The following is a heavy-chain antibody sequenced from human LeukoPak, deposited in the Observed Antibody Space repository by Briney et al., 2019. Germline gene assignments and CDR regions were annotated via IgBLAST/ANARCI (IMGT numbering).Heavy chain of an antibody. CDR2: INHSGST. D-gene: IGHD6-19*01. J-gene: IGHJ4*02. CDR1: GGSFSGYY. Sequence: SETLSLTCAVYGGSFSGYYWSWIRQPPGKGLEWIGEINHSGSTNYNPSLKSRVTISVDTSKNQFSLKLSPVTAADTAVYYCARGTVAGPPFDCWGQGTLVTVSS. CDR3: ARGTVAGPPFDC. V-gene: IGHV4-34*01.